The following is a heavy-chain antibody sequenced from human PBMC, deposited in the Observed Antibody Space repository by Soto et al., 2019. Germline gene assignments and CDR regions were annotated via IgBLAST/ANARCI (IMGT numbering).Heavy chain of an antibody. V-gene: IGHV3-23*01. CDR2: ISGSGGST. Sequence: SLRLSCAASGFTFSSYAMSWVRQAPGKGLEWVSAISGSGGSTYYADSVKGRFTISRDNSKNTLYLQMNSLRAEDTAVYYCAKQLLGYCSSTSCQQGYRGQRTPVTVSS. CDR3: AKQLLGYCSSTSCQQGY. J-gene: IGHJ4*02. D-gene: IGHD2-2*01. CDR1: GFTFSSYA.